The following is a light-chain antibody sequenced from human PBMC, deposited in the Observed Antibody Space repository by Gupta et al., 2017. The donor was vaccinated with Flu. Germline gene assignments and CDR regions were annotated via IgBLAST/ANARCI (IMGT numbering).Light chain of an antibody. CDR2: WAS. J-gene: IGKJ2*01. V-gene: IGKV4-1*01. CDR1: HNVLLSSNNRNY. Sequence: SLGATATITCRSSHNVLLSSNNRNYLAWYRQKPGQPPTLLIYWASTRESGMPDRFSGSGSETDFTLTISSLQAEDAAVYYCQQYHYPPFTFGQGTKLEIK. CDR3: QQYHYPPFT.